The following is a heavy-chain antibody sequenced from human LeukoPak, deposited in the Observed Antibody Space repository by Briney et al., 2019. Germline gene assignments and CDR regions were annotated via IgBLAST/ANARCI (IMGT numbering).Heavy chain of an antibody. CDR1: GFTFSSYA. CDR2: ISGNGGST. D-gene: IGHD3-10*01. J-gene: IGHJ4*02. Sequence: GGSLRLSCTTSGFTFSSYAMSWVRQAPGKGLQWVSAISGNGGSTYYADSVKGRFTISRDNSNNTLYLQMNSLRAEDTAIYYCAKDSSPTYYYGSGDYWGQGTLVTVSS. V-gene: IGHV3-23*01. CDR3: AKDSSPTYYYGSGDY.